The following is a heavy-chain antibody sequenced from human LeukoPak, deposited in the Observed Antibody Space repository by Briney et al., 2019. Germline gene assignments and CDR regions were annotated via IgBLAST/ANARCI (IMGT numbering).Heavy chain of an antibody. CDR2: ISSNGGST. Sequence: GGSLRLSCAASGFTFSSYAMHWVRQAPGKGLEYVSAISSNGGSTYYANSVKGRFTISRDNSNNTVYLQMNNLRPEDTAVFYCARGQGYESYYYMDVWGKGTTVSVSS. CDR3: ARGQGYESYYYMDV. D-gene: IGHD2-2*01. V-gene: IGHV3-64*01. J-gene: IGHJ6*03. CDR1: GFTFSSYA.